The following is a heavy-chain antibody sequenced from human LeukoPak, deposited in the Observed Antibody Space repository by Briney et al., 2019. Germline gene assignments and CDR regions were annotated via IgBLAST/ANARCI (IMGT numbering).Heavy chain of an antibody. CDR3: ARVLKVTKSNWFDP. D-gene: IGHD4-11*01. Sequence: SETLSLTCTVSGGSISSYYWSWIRQPPGKGLEWIGYIYYSGSTIYNPSLKSRVTISVDTSKNQFSLKLSSVTAADTAVYYCARVLKVTKSNWFDPWGQGTLVTVSS. CDR2: IYYSGST. J-gene: IGHJ5*02. V-gene: IGHV4-59*01. CDR1: GGSISSYY.